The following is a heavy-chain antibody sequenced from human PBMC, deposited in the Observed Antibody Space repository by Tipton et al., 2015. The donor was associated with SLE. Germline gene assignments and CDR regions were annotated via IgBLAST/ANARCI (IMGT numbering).Heavy chain of an antibody. CDR3: ARVAGDRYLGRFEF. D-gene: IGHD2-21*02. J-gene: IGHJ2*01. V-gene: IGHV4-31*03. CDR1: GGFIGRSTYY. CDR2: IHDSGST. Sequence: LRLSCTVSGGFIGRSTYYWGWIRQFPGKGLEWIGYIHDSGSTYYNPSLQSRANISPGTSASQFSLHLTSVTAADTAVYYCARVAGDRYLGRFEFWGRGTLVSVSS.